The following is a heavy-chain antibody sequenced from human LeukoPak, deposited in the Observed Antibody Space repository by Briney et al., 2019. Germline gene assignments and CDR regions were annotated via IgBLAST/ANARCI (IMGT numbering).Heavy chain of an antibody. CDR3: ARAGVWDYSDSSGYHNAAFDI. V-gene: IGHV1-2*02. D-gene: IGHD3-22*01. J-gene: IGHJ3*02. CDR2: INPSSGGT. Sequence: ASVKVSCKASGYTFTDYYMHWVRQAPGQGPEWMGWINPSSGGTNYAQKFQGRVTVTRDTSISTAYMDLSRLRSDDTAVYYCARAGVWDYSDSSGYHNAAFDIWGQGTMVTVSS. CDR1: GYTFTDYY.